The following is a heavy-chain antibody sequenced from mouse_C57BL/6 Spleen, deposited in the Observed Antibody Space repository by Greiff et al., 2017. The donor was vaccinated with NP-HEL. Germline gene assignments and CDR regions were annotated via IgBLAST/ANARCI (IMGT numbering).Heavy chain of an antibody. D-gene: IGHD1-1*01. J-gene: IGHJ4*01. CDR1: GYTFTDYY. CDR2: INPNNGGT. CDR3: AREGRGPDYYGSSHYAMDY. Sequence: EVQLQQSGPELVKPGASVKISCKASGYTFTDYYMNWVKQSHGKSLEWIGDINPNNGGTSYNQKFKGKATLTVDKSSSTAYMELRSLTSEDSAVYYCAREGRGPDYYGSSHYAMDYWGQGTSVTVSS. V-gene: IGHV1-26*01.